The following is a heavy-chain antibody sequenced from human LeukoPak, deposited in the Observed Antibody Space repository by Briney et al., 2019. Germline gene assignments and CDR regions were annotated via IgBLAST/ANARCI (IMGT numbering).Heavy chain of an antibody. CDR2: INPNSGCT. J-gene: IGHJ4*02. D-gene: IGHD2-2*02. CDR1: GYTFTGYY. CDR3: ARGLAISYQLLYEMTAPFDY. Sequence: GASVKVSCKASGYTFTGYYMHWVRQAPGQGLEWMGWINPNSGCTNYAQKFQGRVTMTRDTSISTAYMELSRLRSDDTAVYYCARGLAISYQLLYEMTAPFDYWGQGTLVTVSS. V-gene: IGHV1-2*02.